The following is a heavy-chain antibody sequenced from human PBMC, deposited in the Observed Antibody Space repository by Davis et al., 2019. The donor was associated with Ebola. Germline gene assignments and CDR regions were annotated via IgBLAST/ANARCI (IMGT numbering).Heavy chain of an antibody. V-gene: IGHV1-69*04. Sequence: SVKVSCKASGGTFSSYAISWVRQAPGQGLEWMGRIIPILGIANYAQKFQGRVTITADKSTSTAYMELSSLRSEDTAVYYCARDSGFSYGAGYYGMDVWGQGTTVTVSS. CDR2: IIPILGIA. CDR1: GGTFSSYA. D-gene: IGHD5-18*01. J-gene: IGHJ6*02. CDR3: ARDSGFSYGAGYYGMDV.